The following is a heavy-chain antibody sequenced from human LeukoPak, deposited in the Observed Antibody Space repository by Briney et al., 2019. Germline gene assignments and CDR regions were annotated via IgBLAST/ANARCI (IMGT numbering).Heavy chain of an antibody. CDR2: MWYDGTTK. CDR1: GFTFSSYG. D-gene: IGHD4/OR15-4a*01. V-gene: IGHV3-33*06. Sequence: GRSLRLSCAASGFTFSSYGMHWVRQAPGKGLEWVAVMWYDGTTKYYADSVKGRFTISRGNSKNTLYLQMDSLRAEDTAVYYCAKDGAASTYFDYWGPGTLVTVSS. CDR3: AKDGAASTYFDY. J-gene: IGHJ4*02.